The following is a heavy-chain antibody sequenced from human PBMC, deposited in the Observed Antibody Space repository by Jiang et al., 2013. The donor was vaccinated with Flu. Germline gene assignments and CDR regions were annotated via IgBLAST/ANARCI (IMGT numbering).Heavy chain of an antibody. CDR2: IYYRSKWYN. Sequence: SQTLSLTCAISGDSVSSNSAAWNWIRQPPSRGLEWLGRIYYRSKWYNEYAVSVKSRIIINPDTPKNQFSLQLNSVTPEDTAVYYCAREVAAGWDYWGQGTLVTVSS. D-gene: IGHD6-13*01. CDR1: GDSVSSNSAA. CDR3: AREVAAGWDY. V-gene: IGHV6-1*01. J-gene: IGHJ4*02.